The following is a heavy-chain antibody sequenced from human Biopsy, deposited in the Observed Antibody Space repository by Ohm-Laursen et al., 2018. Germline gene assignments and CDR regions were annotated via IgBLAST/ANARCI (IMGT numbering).Heavy chain of an antibody. Sequence: GTLSLTWTVSGGSIKSYYWNWIRQSPGKGLVWIGFIYYTGHTNYNPSLKSRATISVDTSKNQFSLKVISVTAADTAVYYCARLTGDPSYWGQGILVTVSS. CDR2: IYYTGHT. CDR3: ARLTGDPSY. D-gene: IGHD7-27*01. J-gene: IGHJ4*02. V-gene: IGHV4-59*01. CDR1: GGSIKSYY.